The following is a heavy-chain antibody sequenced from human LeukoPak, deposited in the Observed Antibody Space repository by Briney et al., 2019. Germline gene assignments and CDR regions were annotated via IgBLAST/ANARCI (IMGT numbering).Heavy chain of an antibody. CDR3: ARAIWFGELTSDY. D-gene: IGHD3-10*01. V-gene: IGHV1-8*01. CDR2: MNPNSGNT. Sequence: ASVKVSYKASGYTFTSYDINWVRQATGQGLEWMGWMNPNSGNTGYAQKFQGRVTMTRNTSISTAYMELSSLRSEDTAVYYCARAIWFGELTSDYWGQGTLVTVSS. CDR1: GYTFTSYD. J-gene: IGHJ4*02.